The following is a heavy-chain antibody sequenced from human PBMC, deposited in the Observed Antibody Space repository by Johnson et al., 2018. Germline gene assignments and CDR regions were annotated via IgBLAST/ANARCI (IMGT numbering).Heavy chain of an antibody. Sequence: VQLVESGGGLVQPGGSLRLSCAASGFAFINYAMSWVRQAPGKGLEWVSVIPDRESGTFYADSVKGRFPISRDTSENTLYLNINNLRAEDTAVYSCAKMSGADMRLWFCDYGGQGTRVTVSS. CDR3: AKMSGADMRLWFCDY. CDR2: IPDRESGT. CDR1: GFAFINYA. J-gene: IGHJ4*02. D-gene: IGHD5-18*01. V-gene: IGHV3-23*04.